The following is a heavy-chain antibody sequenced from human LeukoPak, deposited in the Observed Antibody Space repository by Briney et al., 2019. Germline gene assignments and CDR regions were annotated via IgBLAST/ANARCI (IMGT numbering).Heavy chain of an antibody. CDR2: ISHSESA. CDR3: AREGGGLLLPGDAFDI. V-gene: IGHV4-30-2*01. J-gene: IGHJ3*02. D-gene: IGHD2-21*02. CDR1: GGSISSGANY. Sequence: SQTLSLTCTVSGGSISSGANYWSWIRQPPGRGLEWIGYISHSESAYYSPSLKSRVTISVDTSKNQFSLNLTSVTAADTAVYYCAREGGGLLLPGDAFDIWGQGTMVTVSS.